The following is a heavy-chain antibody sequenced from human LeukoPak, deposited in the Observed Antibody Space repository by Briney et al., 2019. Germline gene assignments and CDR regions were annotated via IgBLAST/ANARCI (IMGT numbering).Heavy chain of an antibody. V-gene: IGHV3-21*01. Sequence: GGSLRLSCAASGFTFTNAWMNWVRQAPGKGLKWVSSISSSSSYIYYADSVKGRFTISRDNAKNSLYLQMNSLRAEDTAVYYCARATVGATDYWGQGTLVTVSS. J-gene: IGHJ4*02. D-gene: IGHD1-26*01. CDR2: ISSSSSYI. CDR3: ARATVGATDY. CDR1: GFTFTNAW.